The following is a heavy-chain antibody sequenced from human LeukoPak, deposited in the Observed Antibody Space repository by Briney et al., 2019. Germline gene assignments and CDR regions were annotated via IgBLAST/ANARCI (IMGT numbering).Heavy chain of an antibody. J-gene: IGHJ6*02. CDR3: ARGGVGSMIVVVIAGPVSDYYGMDV. Sequence: GGSLRLSCAASGFTFSSYSMNWVRQAPGKGLEWVASISSSSSYIYYADSVKGRFTISRDNAKNSLYLQMNSLRAEDTAVYYCARGGVGSMIVVVIAGPVSDYYGMDVWGQGTTVTVSS. CDR2: ISSSSSYI. CDR1: GFTFSSYS. D-gene: IGHD3-22*01. V-gene: IGHV3-21*01.